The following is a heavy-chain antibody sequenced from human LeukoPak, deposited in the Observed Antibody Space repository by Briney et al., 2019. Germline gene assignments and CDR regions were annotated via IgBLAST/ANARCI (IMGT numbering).Heavy chain of an antibody. D-gene: IGHD3-9*01. Sequence: PGGSLRLSCAASGFTFSSYAMSWVRQAPGKGLEWVSAISGSGGSIYYADSVKGRFTISRDNSKDTLYLQMNSLRAEDTAVYYCAKDYAILTGYPNWFDPWGQGTLVTVSS. CDR3: AKDYAILTGYPNWFDP. J-gene: IGHJ5*02. V-gene: IGHV3-23*01. CDR1: GFTFSSYA. CDR2: ISGSGGSI.